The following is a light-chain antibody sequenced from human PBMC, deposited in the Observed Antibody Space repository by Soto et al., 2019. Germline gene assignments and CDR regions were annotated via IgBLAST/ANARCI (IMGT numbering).Light chain of an antibody. CDR3: SSYTSSSTLEAV. V-gene: IGLV2-14*01. J-gene: IGLJ7*01. CDR1: SSDVGGYNY. Sequence: QSVLTQPASVSGSPGQSITISCTGTSSDVGGYNYVSWYQQHPGKAPKLMIYDVSNRPSGVSNRFSDSKSGNTASLTISGLQAEDEADYYCSSYTSSSTLEAVFGGGTQLTVL. CDR2: DVS.